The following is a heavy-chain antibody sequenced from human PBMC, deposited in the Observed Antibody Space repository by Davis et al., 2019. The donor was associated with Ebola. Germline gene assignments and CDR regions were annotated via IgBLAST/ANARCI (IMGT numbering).Heavy chain of an antibody. J-gene: IGHJ4*02. CDR3: AGGEPRAMVRGRGGFDY. CDR1: GGSFSGYY. Sequence: PSETLSLTCAVYGGSFSGYYWSWIRQPPGKGLEWIGEINHSGSTNYNPSLKSRVTISVDTSKNQFSLKLSSVTAADTAVYYCAGGEPRAMVRGRGGFDYWGQGTLVTVSS. D-gene: IGHD3-10*01. V-gene: IGHV4-34*01. CDR2: INHSGST.